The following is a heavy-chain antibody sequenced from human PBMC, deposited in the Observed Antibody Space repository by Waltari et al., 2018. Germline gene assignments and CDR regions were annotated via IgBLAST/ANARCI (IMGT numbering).Heavy chain of an antibody. D-gene: IGHD3-16*01. Sequence: EVQLVESGGGLVKPGGSLRLSCAASGFTFSSYSMNWVRQAPGKGREWVSSISSSSSYIYYADSVKVRFTISRDNAKNSLYLQMNSLRAEDTAVYYCARDAGYDYIWGSSFDYWGQGTLVTVSS. CDR2: ISSSSSYI. CDR1: GFTFSSYS. CDR3: ARDAGYDYIWGSSFDY. J-gene: IGHJ4*02. V-gene: IGHV3-21*01.